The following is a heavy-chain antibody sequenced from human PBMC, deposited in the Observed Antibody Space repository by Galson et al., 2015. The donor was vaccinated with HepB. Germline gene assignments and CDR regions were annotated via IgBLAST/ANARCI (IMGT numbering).Heavy chain of an antibody. CDR3: AKGSVVPGAIGAEYFQH. D-gene: IGHD2-2*01. V-gene: IGHV3-23*01. J-gene: IGHJ1*01. Sequence: SLRLSCAASGFTFTSYAMTWVRQAPGKGLEWVSAISGSGGSTYYADSVKGRFTISRDNSKNTLYLQMNSLRAGDTAVYYCAKGSVVPGAIGAEYFQHWGQGTLVTVSS. CDR1: GFTFTSYA. CDR2: ISGSGGST.